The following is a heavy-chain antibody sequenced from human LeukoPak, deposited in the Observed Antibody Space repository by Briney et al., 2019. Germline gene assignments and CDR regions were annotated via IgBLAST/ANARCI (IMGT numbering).Heavy chain of an antibody. CDR2: IKQDGSEK. V-gene: IGHV3-7*01. Sequence: PGGSLRLSCTASGFIISNYWMSWVRQGPGKGLEWVANIKQDGSEKSYLGSVKGRFTIFRDNAKNSLYLQMNNLRAEDTAVYYCARELYGSSCNDCWDHGTLVIVSS. J-gene: IGHJ4*01. CDR1: GFIISNYW. D-gene: IGHD6-13*01. CDR3: ARELYGSSCNDC.